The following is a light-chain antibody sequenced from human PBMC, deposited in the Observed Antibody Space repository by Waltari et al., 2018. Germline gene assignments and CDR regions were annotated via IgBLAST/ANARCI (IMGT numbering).Light chain of an antibody. J-gene: IGKJ4*01. CDR2: WAS. Sequence: DIVMTQSPDSLAVPLGERATISCKSSQSVLYNSNNYNYSAWFQQKPGQPPKLLIYWASTRGSGVPDRFSGSGSGTDFTLTITSLQAEDVAVYYCQQYYVTPLTFGGGTKVEVK. CDR1: QSVLYNSNNYNY. CDR3: QQYYVTPLT. V-gene: IGKV4-1*01.